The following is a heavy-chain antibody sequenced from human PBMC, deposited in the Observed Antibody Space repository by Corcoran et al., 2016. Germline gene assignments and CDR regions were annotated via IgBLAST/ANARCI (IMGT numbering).Heavy chain of an antibody. Sequence: EVQLVESGGVVVQPGGSLRLSCAASGFTFDDDAMHWGRQAQGKGLEWVSLISWEGGSSYYADSVKGRFTISRDNSKNYLYMQMNRLRAEDTALYYCATGGDATPWWYFDYWGQGTLVTVSS. CDR1: GFTFDDDA. J-gene: IGHJ4*02. V-gene: IGHV3-43D*03. CDR2: ISWEGGSS. CDR3: ATGGDATPWWYFDY. D-gene: IGHD2-8*02.